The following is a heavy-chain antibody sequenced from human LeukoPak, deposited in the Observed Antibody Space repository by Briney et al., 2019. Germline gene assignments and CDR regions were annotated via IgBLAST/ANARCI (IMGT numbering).Heavy chain of an antibody. Sequence: GASVKVSCKASGYTFTSYYMHWVRQAPRQGLEWMGIINPSGGSTSYAQKFQGRVTMTRDTSTSTVYMELSSLRSEDTAVYYCARDSGYDLRVLDYYGMDVWGQGTTVTVSS. CDR2: INPSGGST. J-gene: IGHJ6*02. CDR3: ARDSGYDLRVLDYYGMDV. D-gene: IGHD5-12*01. V-gene: IGHV1-46*01. CDR1: GYTFTSYY.